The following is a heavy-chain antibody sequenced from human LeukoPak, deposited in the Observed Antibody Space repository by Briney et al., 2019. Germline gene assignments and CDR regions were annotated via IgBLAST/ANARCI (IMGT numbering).Heavy chain of an antibody. Sequence: PSETLSLTCTVSGGSISSYYWSWVRQPPGKGLEGMGYIYYSGSTNYNPSLKSRVTISADTSKNQFSLKLSSVTAADTAVYYCATADTAMVIDYWGQGTLVTVSS. CDR1: GGSISSYY. J-gene: IGHJ4*02. CDR3: ATADTAMVIDY. CDR2: IYYSGST. V-gene: IGHV4-59*12. D-gene: IGHD5-18*01.